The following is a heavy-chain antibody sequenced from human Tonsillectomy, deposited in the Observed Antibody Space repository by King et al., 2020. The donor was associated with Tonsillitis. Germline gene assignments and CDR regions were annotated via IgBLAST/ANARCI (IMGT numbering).Heavy chain of an antibody. V-gene: IGHV3-11*06. CDR2: ISSTSGHT. CDR1: GFTFSDYH. Sequence: VQLVESGGGLVKPGGSLRLTCAASGFTFSDYHMSWIRLAPGKGLEWISYISSTSGHTNYADSVKGRFTISRDNGRRSLYLQMNRLRAEDTAVYYCARGYEFWSGYYSTFEPVFDQWGQGTQVIVSS. CDR3: ARGYEFWSGYYSTFEPVFDQ. D-gene: IGHD3-3*01. J-gene: IGHJ4*02.